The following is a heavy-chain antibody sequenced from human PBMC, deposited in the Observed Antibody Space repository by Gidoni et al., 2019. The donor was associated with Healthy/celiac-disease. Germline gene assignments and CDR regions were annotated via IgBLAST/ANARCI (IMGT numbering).Heavy chain of an antibody. CDR3: ARDVRARTPYDFWSGYWVYFDY. J-gene: IGHJ4*02. Sequence: QVQLVQSGAEVKKPGASVKVSCKASGYTFTSYGISWVRQAPGQGLEWMGWISAYNGNTNYAQKLQGRVTMTTDTSTSTAYMELRSLRSDDTAVYYCARDVRARTPYDFWSGYWVYFDYWGQGTLVTVSS. CDR1: GYTFTSYG. D-gene: IGHD3-3*01. V-gene: IGHV1-18*01. CDR2: ISAYNGNT.